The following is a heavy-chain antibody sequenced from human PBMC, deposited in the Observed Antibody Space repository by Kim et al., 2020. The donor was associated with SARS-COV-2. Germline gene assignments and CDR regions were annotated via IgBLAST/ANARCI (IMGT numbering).Heavy chain of an antibody. CDR1: GGSISSTSYY. J-gene: IGHJ4*02. CDR2: IYYSGST. Sequence: SETLSLTCTVSGGSISSTSYYWGWIRQPPGKGLDWIGYIYYSGSTYYNPSLKSRVTISVDTSKNQFSLKLSSVTAADTAVYYCARHDKIWGEAHYWGQGSLVTVSS. CDR3: ARHDKIWGEAHY. D-gene: IGHD3-16*01. V-gene: IGHV4-39*01.